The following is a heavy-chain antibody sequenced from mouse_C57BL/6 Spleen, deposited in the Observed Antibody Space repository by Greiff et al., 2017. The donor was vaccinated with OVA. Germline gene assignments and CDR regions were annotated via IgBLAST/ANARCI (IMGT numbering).Heavy chain of an antibody. D-gene: IGHD1-1*01. CDR3: ARPDYYGGSHFAY. CDR1: GFTFSDYG. J-gene: IGHJ3*01. V-gene: IGHV5-17*01. Sequence: EVKLVESGGGLVKPGGSLKLSCAASGFTFSDYGMHWVRQAPEKGLEWVAYISSGSSTIYYADTVKGRFTISRDNAKNTLFLQLTRLRSEDTAMYYCARPDYYGGSHFAYWGQGTLVTVSA. CDR2: ISSGSSTI.